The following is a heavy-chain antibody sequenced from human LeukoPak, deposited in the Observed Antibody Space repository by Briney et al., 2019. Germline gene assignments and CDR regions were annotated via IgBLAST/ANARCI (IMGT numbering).Heavy chain of an antibody. CDR3: ARDHYYETNAFDI. V-gene: IGHV3-7*01. CDR1: GFTFTSYW. J-gene: IGHJ3*02. D-gene: IGHD3-22*01. Sequence: GGSLRLSCAASGFTFTSYWMSWVRQAPGKGLEWVAHINEDGSEIYYADPVKGRFTISRDNAKNSLYLQMNSLRAEDTAVYYCARDHYYETNAFDIWGQGTMVTVSS. CDR2: INEDGSEI.